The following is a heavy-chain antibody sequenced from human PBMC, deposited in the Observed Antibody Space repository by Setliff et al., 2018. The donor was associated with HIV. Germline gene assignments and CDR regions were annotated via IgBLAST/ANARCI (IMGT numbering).Heavy chain of an antibody. J-gene: IGHJ4*02. CDR3: AAATTLDY. Sequence: SETLSLTCTVSGDSISSANYFWNWIRQPAGKGLEWIGHIYTTGRTNYNPSLKSRVTISLDTSKNQFFLRLSSVTAADTAVYYCAAATTLDYWGQGTLVTVPQ. CDR2: IYTTGRT. D-gene: IGHD1-26*01. CDR1: GDSISSANYF. V-gene: IGHV4-61*09.